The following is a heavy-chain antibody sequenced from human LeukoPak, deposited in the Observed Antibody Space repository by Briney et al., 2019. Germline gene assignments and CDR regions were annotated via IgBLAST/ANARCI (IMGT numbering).Heavy chain of an antibody. J-gene: IGHJ6*02. Sequence: ASVKVSCKASGYTFTGYYMHWVRQAPGQGLEWMGWINPSSGGTNYAQKFQGRVTMTRDTSIRTAYMELSRLRSDDTAVYYCARDSDLTIPYYYYGMDVWGQGTTVTVSS. CDR2: INPSSGGT. CDR3: ARDSDLTIPYYYYGMDV. CDR1: GYTFTGYY. V-gene: IGHV1-2*02.